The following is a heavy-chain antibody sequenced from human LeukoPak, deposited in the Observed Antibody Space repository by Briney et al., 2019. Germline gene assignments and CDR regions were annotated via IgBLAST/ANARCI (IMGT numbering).Heavy chain of an antibody. CDR2: ISWNSGSI. V-gene: IGHV3-9*01. D-gene: IGHD3-22*01. CDR1: GFTFDDYA. Sequence: GRSLRLSCAASGFTFDDYAMHWVRQAPGKGLEWVSGISWNSGSIGYADSVKGRFTISRDNAKNSLYLQMNSLRAEDTAVYYCARMRIVVVNLNYYYYGMDVWGQGTTVTVSS. J-gene: IGHJ6*02. CDR3: ARMRIVVVNLNYYYYGMDV.